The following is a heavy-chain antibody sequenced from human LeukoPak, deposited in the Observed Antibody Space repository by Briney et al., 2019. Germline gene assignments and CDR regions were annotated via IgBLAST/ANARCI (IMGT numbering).Heavy chain of an antibody. Sequence: GGSLSLSCAPSGFTFSYYAMYCDRQPPGEALENVGATSHEGSNKNYADCVKGRFTIDRGNSKTTLDLQMRSLRAEDTAVYYCVKSNGRFFYGAEVWGRGTTVIVS. CDR1: GFTFSYYA. J-gene: IGHJ6*02. V-gene: IGHV3-30*04. CDR2: TSHEGSNK. D-gene: IGHD4/OR15-4a*01. CDR3: VKSNGRFFYGAEV.